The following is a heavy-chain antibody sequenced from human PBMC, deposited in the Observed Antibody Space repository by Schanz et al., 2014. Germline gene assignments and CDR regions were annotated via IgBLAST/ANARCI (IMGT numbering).Heavy chain of an antibody. CDR3: ERFQSPHQPFDY. Sequence: EVQLVESGGGLIQPGGSLRLSCAASGFTVTSYYMSWVRQAPGKGLEWVANIKQDGSERYYVDSVKGRFTISRDNAKNSLYLQMNSLRAEDTAVYYCERFQSPHQPFDYWGQGTLVTVSS. V-gene: IGHV3-7*01. CDR2: IKQDGSER. D-gene: IGHD2-2*01. CDR1: GFTVTSYY. J-gene: IGHJ4*02.